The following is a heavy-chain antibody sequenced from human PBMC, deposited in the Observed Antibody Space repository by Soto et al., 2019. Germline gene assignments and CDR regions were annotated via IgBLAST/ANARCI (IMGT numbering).Heavy chain of an antibody. V-gene: IGHV6-1*01. CDR1: GDSVSSYSAA. Sequence: PSQTLSLTCAISGDSVSSYSAAWNWIRQSPSGGLEWLGRTYYRSRFFSDYAESVKSRIIINPDTSKNQFSLQLKSVTPEDTAVYYCVRDRYSSSGWFDPWGQVPPVTVSS. CDR3: VRDRYSSSGWFDP. D-gene: IGHD3-10*01. CDR2: TYYRSRFFS. J-gene: IGHJ5*02.